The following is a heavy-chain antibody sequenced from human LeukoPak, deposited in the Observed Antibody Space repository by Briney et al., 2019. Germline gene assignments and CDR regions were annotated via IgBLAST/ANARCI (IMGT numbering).Heavy chain of an antibody. J-gene: IGHJ4*02. D-gene: IGHD4-17*01. CDR3: ARDPGGGDYEKSIAY. CDR1: GFTFSSYA. CDR2: ISGSGGST. V-gene: IGHV3-23*01. Sequence: GGSLRLSCAASGFTFSSYAMSWVRQAPGKGLEWVSAISGSGGSTYYADSVKGRFTISRDNSKNTLYLQMNNLRAEDTAVYYCARDPGGGDYEKSIAYCGQGSPLTVSS.